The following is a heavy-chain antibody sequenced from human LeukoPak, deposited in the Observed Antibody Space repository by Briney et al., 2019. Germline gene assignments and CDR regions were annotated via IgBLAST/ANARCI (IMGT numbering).Heavy chain of an antibody. CDR1: GYTFTSYY. V-gene: IGHV1-46*01. CDR2: INPSGGST. CDR3: ATGVGSPSWAFDI. Sequence: GASVKVSCKASGYTFTSYYMHWVRQAPGQGPEWMGIINPSGGSTSYAQKFQGRVTMTRDTSTSTVYMELSSLRSEDTAAYYCATGVGSPSWAFDIWGQGTMVTVSS. J-gene: IGHJ3*02. D-gene: IGHD1-26*01.